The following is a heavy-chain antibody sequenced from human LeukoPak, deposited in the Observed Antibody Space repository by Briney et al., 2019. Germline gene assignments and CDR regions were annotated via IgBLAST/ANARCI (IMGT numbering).Heavy chain of an antibody. CDR1: GFPFDDYG. Sequence: RSGGSLRLSCAASGFPFDDYGMSWVRQAPGKGLEWVSGINWNGGSTGYADSVKGRFTISRDNAKNSLYLQMNSLRAEDTALYYCARVALMVYADYYCHYMDVWGKGTTVTVSS. D-gene: IGHD2-8*01. V-gene: IGHV3-20*04. J-gene: IGHJ6*03. CDR2: INWNGGST. CDR3: ARVALMVYADYYCHYMDV.